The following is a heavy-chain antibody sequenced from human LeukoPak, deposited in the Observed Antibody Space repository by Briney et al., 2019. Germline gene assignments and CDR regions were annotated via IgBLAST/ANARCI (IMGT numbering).Heavy chain of an antibody. D-gene: IGHD2-15*01. J-gene: IGHJ4*02. CDR2: SYYSGST. V-gene: IGHV4-39*07. Sequence: SETLSLTCTVSGDSMSSSHYCWGWIRQPPGKGLEWSGSSYYSGSTDYNPYLKSRVTMSVDTSKKQFSLKLSSVTAADTAVYYCARGNFCSAGSCYYKPFDFWGQGTLVPVSS. CDR3: ARGNFCSAGSCYYKPFDF. CDR1: GDSMSSSHYC.